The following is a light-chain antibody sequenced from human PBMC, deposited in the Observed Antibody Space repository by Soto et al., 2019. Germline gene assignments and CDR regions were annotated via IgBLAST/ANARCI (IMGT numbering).Light chain of an antibody. J-gene: IGKJ4*01. CDR1: QSISSW. V-gene: IGKV1-9*01. Sequence: DIQMTQSPSTLSASVGDRVTITCRASQSISSWLAWYQQTSGKAPKLLISAASTLQRGVPSRFRGSGSGTQFTLTISSLQPEDFATYYCPQLNAYPLTFAGRTKVDIK. CDR3: PQLNAYPLT. CDR2: AAS.